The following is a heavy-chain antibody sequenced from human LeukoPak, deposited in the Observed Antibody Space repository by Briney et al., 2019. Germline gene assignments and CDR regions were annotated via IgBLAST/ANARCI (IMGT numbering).Heavy chain of an antibody. V-gene: IGHV4-61*02. D-gene: IGHD1-26*01. CDR2: IYTSGST. Sequence: PSETLSLTCTVSGGSISSGSYYWSWIRQPAEKGLEWIGRIYTSGSTNYNPSLKSRVTISVDTSKNQFSLKLSSVTAADTAVYYCARAGGSYRSYAFDIWGQGTMVTVSS. J-gene: IGHJ3*02. CDR3: ARAGGSYRSYAFDI. CDR1: GGSISSGSYY.